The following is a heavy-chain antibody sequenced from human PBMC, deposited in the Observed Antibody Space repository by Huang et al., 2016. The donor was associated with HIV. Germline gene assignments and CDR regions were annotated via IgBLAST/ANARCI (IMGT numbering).Heavy chain of an antibody. CDR3: ARGIRYFGVVAYFDY. J-gene: IGHJ4*02. CDR1: GFTFSSYS. V-gene: IGHV3-48*02. CDR2: ISSSSSTI. D-gene: IGHD3-3*01. Sequence: EVQLVESGGGLVQPGGSLRLSCAASGFTFSSYSMNWVRQAPGKGMEGVSYISSSSSTIDYADSVKGRFTISRDNAKTSLFLQMNSLRDEDTAVYYCARGIRYFGVVAYFDYWGQGALVTVSS.